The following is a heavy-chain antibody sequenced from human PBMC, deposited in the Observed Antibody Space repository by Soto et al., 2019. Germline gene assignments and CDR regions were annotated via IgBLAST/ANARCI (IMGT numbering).Heavy chain of an antibody. CDR2: IWYDGSNK. J-gene: IGHJ4*02. V-gene: IGHV3-33*01. CDR3: GPDTLDC. Sequence: QVQLVESGGGVAQPGRSLRLSCAASGFMFSSHGMHWIRQAPGKGLEWVAVIWYDGSNKYYADSVKGRFTISRDNSKNTLYLQMNSLRVEDTAVYYCGPDTLDCWGQGTLVTVSS. CDR1: GFMFSSHG.